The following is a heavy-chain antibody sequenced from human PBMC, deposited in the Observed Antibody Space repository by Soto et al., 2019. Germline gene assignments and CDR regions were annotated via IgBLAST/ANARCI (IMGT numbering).Heavy chain of an antibody. J-gene: IGHJ6*02. CDR1: GFTVSSNY. Sequence: PGGSLRLSCAASGFTVSSNYMSWVRQAPGKGLEWVSVIYSGGSTYYADSVKGRFTISRDNSKNTLYLQMNSLRAEDTAVYYFVTSIDFWSGYYPEYYYYGMDVWGQGTTVTVSS. V-gene: IGHV3-66*01. CDR2: IYSGGST. CDR3: VTSIDFWSGYYPEYYYYGMDV. D-gene: IGHD3-3*01.